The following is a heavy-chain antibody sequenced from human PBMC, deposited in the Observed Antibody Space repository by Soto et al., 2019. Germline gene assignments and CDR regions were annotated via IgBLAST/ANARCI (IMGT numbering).Heavy chain of an antibody. CDR3: ARVRLPLHYSNYGGEDAFDI. Sequence: GASVKVSCKASGYTFTSYAMHWVRQAPGQRLEWMGWINAGNGNTKYSQKFQGRVTITRDTSASTAYMELSSLRSEDTAVYYCARVRLPLHYSNYGGEDAFDIWGQGTMVTVSS. J-gene: IGHJ3*02. CDR1: GYTFTSYA. CDR2: INAGNGNT. V-gene: IGHV1-3*01. D-gene: IGHD4-4*01.